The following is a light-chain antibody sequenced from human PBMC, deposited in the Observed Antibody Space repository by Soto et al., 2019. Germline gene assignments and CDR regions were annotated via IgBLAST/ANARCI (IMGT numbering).Light chain of an antibody. CDR3: QQYKTYQT. Sequence: DIQMTQSPSTLSASVGDRVTITCRASQSISSWLAWYQQKPGKAPKLLIYKASTLESEVPSRFSGSGFGTEFTLTISSLQPDDFATYYCQQYKTYQTFGQGTQVEIK. V-gene: IGKV1-5*03. J-gene: IGKJ1*01. CDR1: QSISSW. CDR2: KAS.